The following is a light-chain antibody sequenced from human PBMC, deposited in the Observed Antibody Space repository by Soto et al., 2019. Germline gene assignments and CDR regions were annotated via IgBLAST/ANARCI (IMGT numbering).Light chain of an antibody. J-gene: IGKJ4*01. CDR1: QIVLYSSNNKNY. CDR3: QQYYSTPLT. Sequence: DIVMTQSPDSLAVSLGERATINCKSSQIVLYSSNNKNYLAWYQQKPGQPPKLLIYWASTRESGVPDRFSGSGSGTDFTLTISSQQAEDVAVYYCQQYYSTPLTFGGGTKVDIK. CDR2: WAS. V-gene: IGKV4-1*01.